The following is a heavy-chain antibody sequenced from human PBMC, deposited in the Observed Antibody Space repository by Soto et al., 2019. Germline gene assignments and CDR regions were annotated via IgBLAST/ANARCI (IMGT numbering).Heavy chain of an antibody. V-gene: IGHV4-4*07. CDR1: GGSISSYY. CDR2: FYPSGNI. Sequence: SETLSLTCTVSGGSISSYYWCWIRQPAGKGLEWIGRFYPSGNINYNPSLKSRLTMSGDTSRNQFSLNLTSVTAADTAVYYCARSGLDYGMDVWGQGTTVTVSS. J-gene: IGHJ6*02. D-gene: IGHD3-16*01. CDR3: ARSGLDYGMDV.